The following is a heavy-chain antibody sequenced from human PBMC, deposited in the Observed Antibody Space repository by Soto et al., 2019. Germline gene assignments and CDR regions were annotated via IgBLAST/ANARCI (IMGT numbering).Heavy chain of an antibody. CDR2: IYPGDSDT. D-gene: IGHD6-13*01. CDR3: ARHVTWGSSWYPEYYYYGMDV. J-gene: IGHJ6*02. Sequence: LGESLKISCKGSGYSFTSYWIGWVRQMPGKGLEWMGTIYPGDSDTRYSPSFQGQVTISADKSISTAYLQWSSLKASDTAMYYCARHVTWGSSWYPEYYYYGMDVWGQGTTVTVSS. CDR1: GYSFTSYW. V-gene: IGHV5-51*01.